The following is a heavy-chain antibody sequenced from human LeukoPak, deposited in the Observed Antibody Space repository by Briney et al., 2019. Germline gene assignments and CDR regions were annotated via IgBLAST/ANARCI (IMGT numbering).Heavy chain of an antibody. V-gene: IGHV4-59*01. CDR2: IYYSGTT. CDR1: GGSISSYY. CDR3: ARGVYIAAAQYGY. J-gene: IGHJ4*02. Sequence: PSETLSLTCTVSGGSISSYYWSWIRQPPGKGLEWIGYIYYSGTTNYNPSLKSRVTISADTSKNQFSLKLSSVTAAGTAVYYCARGVYIAAAQYGYWGQGTLVTVSS. D-gene: IGHD6-13*01.